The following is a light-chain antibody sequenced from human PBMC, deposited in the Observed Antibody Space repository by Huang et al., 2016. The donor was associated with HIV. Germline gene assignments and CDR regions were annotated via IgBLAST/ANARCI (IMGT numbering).Light chain of an antibody. CDR1: QSVRDN. J-gene: IGKJ1*01. CDR3: HQYNNWPPEWT. Sequence: ETVMTLSPATLSVSPGERATLSCRASQSVRDNLAWDQQRPGQAPRLLIYGASNRAAGIPARFSGNGSATEFTLTISSLQSDDFAVYYCHQYNNWPPEWTFAQGTRVDIK. V-gene: IGKV3-15*01. CDR2: GAS.